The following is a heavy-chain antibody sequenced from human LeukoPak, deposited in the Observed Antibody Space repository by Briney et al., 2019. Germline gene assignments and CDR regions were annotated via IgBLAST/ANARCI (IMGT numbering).Heavy chain of an antibody. V-gene: IGHV1-2*02. CDR1: GYTFTGYY. Sequence: ASVKVSCKASGYTFTGYYMHWVRQAPGQGLEWMGWINPNSGGTNYAQKFQGRVTMTRDTSISTAYMELSRLRSDDTAVYYCARVPGYYDSSGYYYVGLDYWGQGTLVTVSS. CDR2: INPNSGGT. CDR3: ARVPGYYDSSGYYYVGLDY. D-gene: IGHD3-22*01. J-gene: IGHJ4*02.